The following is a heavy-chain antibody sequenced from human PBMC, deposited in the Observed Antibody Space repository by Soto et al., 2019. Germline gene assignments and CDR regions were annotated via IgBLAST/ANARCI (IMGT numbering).Heavy chain of an antibody. Sequence: QVQLQQWGAGLLKPSETLSLTCAVYGGSFRGYYWSWIRQPPGEGLEWIGEINNLGSTNYNASLKSRVTVSVDTSKNHYSLRLFSVTAADTAVYYCARGRGYCSGGSCYFVYWGQGTQVTVSS. J-gene: IGHJ4*02. CDR3: ARGRGYCSGGSCYFVY. D-gene: IGHD2-15*01. CDR1: GGSFRGYY. V-gene: IGHV4-34*01. CDR2: INNLGST.